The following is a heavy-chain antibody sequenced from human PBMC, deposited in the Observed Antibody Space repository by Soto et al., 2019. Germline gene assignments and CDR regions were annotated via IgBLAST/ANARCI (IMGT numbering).Heavy chain of an antibody. Sequence: LKMSCAVSGFIFSDYTMNLVRQAPGKGLEWLSFILHSGDIIYYADSVKGRFTISRDNAKNLLYLHMNTLRVEDTAIYYCATRLSVSYGPLFDQWGQGTLVTVSS. V-gene: IGHV3-48*04. CDR2: ILHSGDII. CDR3: ATRLSVSYGPLFDQ. CDR1: GFIFSDYT. D-gene: IGHD3-16*01. J-gene: IGHJ4*02.